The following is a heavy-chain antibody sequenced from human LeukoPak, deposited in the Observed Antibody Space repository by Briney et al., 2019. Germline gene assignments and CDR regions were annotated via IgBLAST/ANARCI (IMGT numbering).Heavy chain of an antibody. V-gene: IGHV1-46*01. CDR1: GYTFTSYY. CDR3: ARVRGYYYDSSGYYYGY. CDR2: INPSGGST. J-gene: IGHJ4*02. Sequence: SVKVSCKASGYTFTSYYMHWVRQAPGQGLEWMGIINPSGGSTSYAQKFQGRVTMTRDTSTSTVYMELSSLRSEDTAVYYCARVRGYYYDSSGYYYGYWGQGTLVTVSS. D-gene: IGHD3-22*01.